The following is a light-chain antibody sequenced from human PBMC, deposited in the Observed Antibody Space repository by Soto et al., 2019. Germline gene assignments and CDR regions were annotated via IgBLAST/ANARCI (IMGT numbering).Light chain of an antibody. J-gene: IGLJ2*01. V-gene: IGLV2-8*01. CDR2: EVS. CDR3: SSYAGSDNLV. CDR1: SSDVGGYNY. Sequence: QSALTQPPSASGSPGQSVTISCTGTSSDVGGYNYVSWYQQHPGKAPKLMIYEVSQRPSGVPDRFSGSKSGNTASLTVSGLQAEDEADYYCSSYAGSDNLVFGGGTKL.